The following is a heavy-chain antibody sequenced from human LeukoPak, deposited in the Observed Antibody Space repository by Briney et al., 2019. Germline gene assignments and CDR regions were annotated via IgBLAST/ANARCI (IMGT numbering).Heavy chain of an antibody. CDR2: INPSGGST. V-gene: IGHV1-46*01. D-gene: IGHD6-13*01. CDR3: ARDGYSSSWFPSAAFDI. J-gene: IGHJ3*02. CDR1: GYTFTSYY. Sequence: GASVKVSCKASGYTFTSYYMHWVRQAPGQGLEWMGIINPSGGSTSYAQKLQGRVTMTTDTSTSTAYMELRSLRSDDTAVYYCARDGYSSSWFPSAAFDIWGQGTMVTVSS.